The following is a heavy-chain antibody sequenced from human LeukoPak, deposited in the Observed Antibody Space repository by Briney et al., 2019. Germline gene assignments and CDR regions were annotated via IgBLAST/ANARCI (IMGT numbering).Heavy chain of an antibody. D-gene: IGHD2-21*02. V-gene: IGHV4-61*01. J-gene: IGHJ4*02. CDR2: IYYSGST. Sequence: SETLSLTCTVSGGSVSSGSYYWSWIRQPPGKGLEWIGYIYYSGSTNYNPSLKSRVTISVDTSKNQFSLKLGSVTAADTAVYYCARARYCGGDCYSATDLDYWGQGTLVTVSS. CDR3: ARARYCGGDCYSATDLDY. CDR1: GGSVSSGSYY.